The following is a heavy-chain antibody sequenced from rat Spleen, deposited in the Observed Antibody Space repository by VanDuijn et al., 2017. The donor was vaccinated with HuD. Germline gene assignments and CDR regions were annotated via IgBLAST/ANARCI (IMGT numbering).Heavy chain of an antibody. J-gene: IGHJ2*01. Sequence: EVQLVESGGGLVQPGRSLKLSCVASGFTFNNYWMTWIRQAPGKGLEWVASITNTGGSLFYRDSVKGRFTVSRDNGQNTLYLQMNSLRPEDTATYFCSRGGATRFDYWGQGVMVTVSS. CDR3: SRGGATRFDY. V-gene: IGHV5-31*01. D-gene: IGHD1-11*01. CDR2: ITNTGGSL. CDR1: GFTFNNYW.